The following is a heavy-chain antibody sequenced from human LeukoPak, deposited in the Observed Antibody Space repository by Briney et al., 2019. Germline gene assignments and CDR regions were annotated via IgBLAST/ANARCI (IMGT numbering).Heavy chain of an antibody. J-gene: IGHJ5*02. CDR2: INPNSGGT. CDR3: ARERAAAGPINWFDP. D-gene: IGHD6-13*01. V-gene: IGHV1-2*02. Sequence: ASVKVSCKASGYTFTGYYMHWVRPAPGQGLEWMGWINPNSGGTNYAQKFQGRVTMTRDTSISTAYMELSRLRSEDTAVYYCARERAAAGPINWFDPWGQGTLVTVSS. CDR1: GYTFTGYY.